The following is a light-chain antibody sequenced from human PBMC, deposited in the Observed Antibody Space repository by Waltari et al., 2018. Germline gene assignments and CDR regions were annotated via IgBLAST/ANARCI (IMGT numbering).Light chain of an antibody. CDR2: AAS. CDR3: QQSNSIPLT. V-gene: IGKV1-12*01. J-gene: IGKJ4*01. CDR1: EDITTW. Sequence: DIQMTQSPSSVSASVGDRVTITCRASEDITTWLVWYQQKPGKAPKLLIYAASSLQSGVPSRFSGSGSGTDFTLTISSLQPEDFATYFCQQSNSIPLTFGGGTKVEIK.